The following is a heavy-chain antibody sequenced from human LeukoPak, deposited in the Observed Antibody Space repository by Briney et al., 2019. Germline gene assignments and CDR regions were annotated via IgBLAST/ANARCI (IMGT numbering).Heavy chain of an antibody. D-gene: IGHD6-13*01. CDR1: GGSTSSSSYY. Sequence: PSETLSLTCIVSGGSTSSSSYYWGWIRQPPGKGLEWIGSIYYSGTTYYNPSLKSRVTISVDTSKSQFSLKLSSVTAADTAVYYCARQESSTWENFDFWGQGTLVTVSS. CDR2: IYYSGTT. J-gene: IGHJ4*02. V-gene: IGHV4-39*01. CDR3: ARQESSTWENFDF.